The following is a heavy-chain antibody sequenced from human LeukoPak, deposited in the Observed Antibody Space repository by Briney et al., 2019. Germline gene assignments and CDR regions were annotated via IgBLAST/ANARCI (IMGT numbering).Heavy chain of an antibody. D-gene: IGHD3-16*01. V-gene: IGHV3-23*01. CDR2: ISGSGGST. CDR3: VRGQLWSYYHDY. CDR1: GFTFSSYA. J-gene: IGHJ4*02. Sequence: GGSLRLSCAASGFTFSSYAMSWVRQAPGKGLEWVSAISGSGGSTNYADSVKGRFTISRDNAKNTVYLEMNSLRAEDTAVYYCVRGQLWSYYHDYWGQGTLVTVSS.